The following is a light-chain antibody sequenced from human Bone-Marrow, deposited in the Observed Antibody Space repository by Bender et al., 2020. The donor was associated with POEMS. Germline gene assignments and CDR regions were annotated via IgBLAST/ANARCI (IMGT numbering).Light chain of an antibody. Sequence: QSVLTQPPSASGTPGLRVTISCSGGSSNIGAHAVNWYQHLPGTAPKLLIYSSHRRPSEVPDRFSGSRSGTSASLAISELQAEDEADYYCAVWDESLNGRVFGGGTKLT. J-gene: IGLJ3*02. CDR2: SSH. V-gene: IGLV1-44*01. CDR1: SSNIGAHA. CDR3: AVWDESLNGRV.